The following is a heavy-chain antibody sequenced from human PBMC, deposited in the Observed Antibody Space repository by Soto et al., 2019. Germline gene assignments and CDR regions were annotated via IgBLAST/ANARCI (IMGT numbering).Heavy chain of an antibody. V-gene: IGHV4-39*02. J-gene: IGHJ4*02. Sequence: PSETLSLTCTVSGGSISSSSYYWGWIRQPPGKGLEWIGSIYYSGSTYYNPSLKSRVTISVDTSKNQFSLKLSSVTAADTAVYYCAREDCSAGTCSYFDYWGQGTLVTSPQ. CDR2: IYYSGST. CDR1: GGSISSSSYY. D-gene: IGHD2-15*01. CDR3: AREDCSAGTCSYFDY.